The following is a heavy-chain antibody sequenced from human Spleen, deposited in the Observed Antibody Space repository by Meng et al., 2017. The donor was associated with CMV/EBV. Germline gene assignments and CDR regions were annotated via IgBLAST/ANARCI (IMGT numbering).Heavy chain of an antibody. CDR1: SGYG. CDR3: AKGEVVPTATGFQPWSPPNH. CDR2: LYNTESA. J-gene: IGHJ5*02. V-gene: IGHV4-59*01. D-gene: IGHD2-2*01. Sequence: SGYGMHWVRQAPGRGLEWIGYLYNTESAHYNPSLKSRVAISIDASKNQFSLKLTSVTAADTAMYYCAKGEVVPTATGFQPWSPPNHWGQGTLVTVSS.